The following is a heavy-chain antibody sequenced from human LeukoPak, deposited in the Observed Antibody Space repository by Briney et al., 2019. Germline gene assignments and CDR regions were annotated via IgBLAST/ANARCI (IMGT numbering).Heavy chain of an antibody. V-gene: IGHV1-2*02. CDR3: ARGGYFDWLSFEGNYFDY. CDR2: INPNSGGT. CDR1: GYTFTGYY. J-gene: IGHJ4*02. Sequence: ASVKVSCKASGYTFTGYYMHWVRQAPGQGLEWMGWINPNSGGTNYAQKFQGRVTMTRGTSISTAYMELSRLRSDDTAVYYCARGGYFDWLSFEGNYFDYWGQGTLVTVSS. D-gene: IGHD3-9*01.